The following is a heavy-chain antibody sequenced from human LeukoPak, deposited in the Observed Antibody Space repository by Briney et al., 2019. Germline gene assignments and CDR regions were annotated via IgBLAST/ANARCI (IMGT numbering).Heavy chain of an antibody. D-gene: IGHD2-15*01. J-gene: IGHJ6*02. CDR1: GGSFSGYY. CDR2: INHSGST. CDR3: ARYCSGGSCSRGMDV. V-gene: IGHV4-34*01. Sequence: PSETLSLTCAVYGGSFSGYYWSWIRQPPGKGLEWIGEINHSGSTNYNPSLKSRVTISVDTSKNQFSLKLSSVTAADTAVYYCARYCSGGSCSRGMDVWCQGTTVTVSS.